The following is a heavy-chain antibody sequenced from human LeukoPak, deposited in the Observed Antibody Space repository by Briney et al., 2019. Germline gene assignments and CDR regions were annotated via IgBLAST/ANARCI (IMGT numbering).Heavy chain of an antibody. Sequence: GGSLRLSCAASGFTFSNYAMSWVRQAPGKGLEWVSAVSGRDDSTYYADSVKGRFTISRDTSKNTLYLQMNSLRAEDTAVYYCAKWGDYDILTGYYDSDYWGQGTLVTVSP. CDR3: AKWGDYDILTGYYDSDY. CDR1: GFTFSNYA. V-gene: IGHV3-23*01. J-gene: IGHJ4*02. CDR2: VSGRDDST. D-gene: IGHD3-9*01.